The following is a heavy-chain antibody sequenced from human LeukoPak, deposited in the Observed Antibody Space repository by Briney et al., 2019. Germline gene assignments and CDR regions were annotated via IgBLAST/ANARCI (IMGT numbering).Heavy chain of an antibody. V-gene: IGHV3-21*01. CDR1: GFTFSSYS. CDR2: ISSSSSYI. CDR3: ARVSMTTGYDAFDI. D-gene: IGHD4-17*01. J-gene: IGHJ3*02. Sequence: GGSLRLSCAASGFTFSSYSMNWVRQAPGKGLEWVSSISSSSSYIYYADSVKGRFTISRDNAKNSLYLQMNSLRAEDTAVYYCARVSMTTGYDAFDIWGQGTMVTVSS.